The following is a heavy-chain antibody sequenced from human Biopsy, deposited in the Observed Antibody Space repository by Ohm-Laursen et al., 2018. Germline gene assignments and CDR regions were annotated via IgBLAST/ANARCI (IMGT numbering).Heavy chain of an antibody. Sequence: ASVKVSCQASGYPFTTYYLPWVRQAPGQGLAWLGILTPGGPRPASTQNFPGRVTMTWDTSTTTGYMELSSLRSEDTAVSYCVLASFDYWGQGTLVTVPS. V-gene: IGHV1-46*01. J-gene: IGHJ4*02. CDR1: GYPFTTYY. CDR2: LTPGGPRP. CDR3: VLASFDY.